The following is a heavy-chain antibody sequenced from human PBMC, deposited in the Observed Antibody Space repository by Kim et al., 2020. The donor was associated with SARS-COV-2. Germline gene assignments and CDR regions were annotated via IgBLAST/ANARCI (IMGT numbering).Heavy chain of an antibody. V-gene: IGHV3-23*01. D-gene: IGHD3-10*01. CDR3: ARGRANGINMVRGIPTRYFFDS. Sequence: GGSLRLSCEASEFTFSTYAMSWVRQAPGKGLEWVSVISSNGGNIYYADSVKGRFTISRDNSKNTLSLRLNSLRVEDTALYYCARGRANGINMVRGIPTRYFFDSWGQGTLVTVSS. CDR1: EFTFSTYA. CDR2: ISSNGGNI. J-gene: IGHJ4*02.